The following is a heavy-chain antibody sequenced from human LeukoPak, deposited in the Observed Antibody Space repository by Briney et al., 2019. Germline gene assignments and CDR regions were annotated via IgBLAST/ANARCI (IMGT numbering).Heavy chain of an antibody. D-gene: IGHD1-1*01. J-gene: IGHJ3*02. Sequence: TGGSLRLSCAASGFTVSSTYMSWVRQAPGKGLEWVSCIHRGDSTYYADSVKGRFTISRDNSKNTLFLQMNSPRAEDTAVYYCARIRVERTQWEAFDIWGQGTMVTVSS. CDR2: IHRGDST. CDR1: GFTVSSTY. V-gene: IGHV3-66*01. CDR3: ARIRVERTQWEAFDI.